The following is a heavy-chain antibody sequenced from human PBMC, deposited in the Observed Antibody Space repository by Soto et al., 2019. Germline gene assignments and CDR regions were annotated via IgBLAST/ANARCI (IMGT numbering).Heavy chain of an antibody. CDR1: GGTFSSYA. CDR3: ARTLYGDNVDY. D-gene: IGHD4-17*01. J-gene: IGHJ4*02. CDR2: IIPIFGTT. V-gene: IGHV1-69*05. Sequence: ASVKVSCKAFGGTFSSYAINWIRQAPGQGLEWMGGIIPIFGTTTYAQKFQGRVTMTTDTSTSTAYMELSSLRSEDTAVYYCARTLYGDNVDYWGQGTLVTVSS.